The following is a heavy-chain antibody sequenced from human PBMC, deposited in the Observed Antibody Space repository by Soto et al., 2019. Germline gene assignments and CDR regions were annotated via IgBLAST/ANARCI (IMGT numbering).Heavy chain of an antibody. CDR1: GYSFTSYW. CDR2: IYPGDSDT. D-gene: IGHD3-10*01. CDR3: ARHQTDSGRLVLYYYGMDV. V-gene: IGHV5-51*01. J-gene: IGHJ6*02. Sequence: GESLKISCKGSGYSFTSYWIGWVRQMPGKGLEWMGIIYPGDSDTRYSPSFQGQVTISADKSISTAYLQWSSLKASDTAMYYCARHQTDSGRLVLYYYGMDVWGQGTKVTVS.